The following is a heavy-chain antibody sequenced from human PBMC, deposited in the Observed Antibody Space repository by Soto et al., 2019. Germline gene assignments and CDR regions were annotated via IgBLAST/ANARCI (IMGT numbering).Heavy chain of an antibody. Sequence: VASVKVSCKASGGTFSSYAISWVRQAPGQGLEWMGGIIPIFGTANYAQKFQGRVTITADESTSTAYMELSSLRSEDTAVYYCARDLVYGDNFDYWGQGTVVTVS. D-gene: IGHD4-17*01. V-gene: IGHV1-69*13. CDR2: IIPIFGTA. CDR3: ARDLVYGDNFDY. J-gene: IGHJ4*02. CDR1: GGTFSSYA.